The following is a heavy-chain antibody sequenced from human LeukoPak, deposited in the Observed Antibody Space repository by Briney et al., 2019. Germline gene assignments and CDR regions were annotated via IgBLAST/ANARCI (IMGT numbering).Heavy chain of an antibody. V-gene: IGHV3-7*01. D-gene: IGHD2-21*02. CDR3: SRLAYCGGDCYSYYFDY. Sequence: PGGSLRLSCVASGFSFSNYDMNWVRQAPGKGLEWVANIKQDGSEKYYVDSVKGRFTISRDNAKKSLYLQMNSLRAEDTAVYYCSRLAYCGGDCYSYYFDYWGQGTLVTVSS. J-gene: IGHJ4*02. CDR1: GFSFSNYD. CDR2: IKQDGSEK.